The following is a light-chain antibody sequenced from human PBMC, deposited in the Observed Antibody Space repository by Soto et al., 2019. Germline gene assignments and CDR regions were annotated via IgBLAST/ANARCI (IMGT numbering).Light chain of an antibody. V-gene: IGKV3-15*01. CDR2: GAS. CDR3: QQYNNWPPQGT. CDR1: QSVGSN. Sequence: EIVMTQSPATLSVSRGERATLSCRASQSVGSNLAWYQQKPGQAPRLLIYGASTRATGIPARFSGSGSGTESTLTISSLQSEDFAVYHCQQYNNWPPQGTFGQGTKVDIK. J-gene: IGKJ1*01.